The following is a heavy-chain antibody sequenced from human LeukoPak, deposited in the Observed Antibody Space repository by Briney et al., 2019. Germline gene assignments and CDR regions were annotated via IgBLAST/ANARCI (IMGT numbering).Heavy chain of an antibody. CDR1: GYTFTSYY. Sequence: GASVKVSCEASGYTFTSYYMHWVRQAPGQGLEWMGIINPSGGSTSYAQKFQGRVTMTRDTSTSTVYMELSSLRSEDTAVYYCARAPKVVPAAMPVYYGMDVWGQGTTVTVSS. D-gene: IGHD2-2*01. CDR2: INPSGGST. J-gene: IGHJ6*02. V-gene: IGHV1-46*01. CDR3: ARAPKVVPAAMPVYYGMDV.